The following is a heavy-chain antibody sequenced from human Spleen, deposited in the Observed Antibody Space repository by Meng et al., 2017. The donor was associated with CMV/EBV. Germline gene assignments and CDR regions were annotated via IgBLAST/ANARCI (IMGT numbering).Heavy chain of an antibody. Sequence: SETLSLTCTVSGGSLSSGNYYWSWIRQPPGKGLEWIGFVYYSGSTSYNPSLKSRVTISVDTSKNQFSLKLSSVTAADTAVYYCAGDSSHGAFDIWGQGTMVTVSS. CDR3: AGDSSHGAFDI. V-gene: IGHV4-61*01. CDR1: GGSLSSGNYY. J-gene: IGHJ3*02. CDR2: VYYSGST.